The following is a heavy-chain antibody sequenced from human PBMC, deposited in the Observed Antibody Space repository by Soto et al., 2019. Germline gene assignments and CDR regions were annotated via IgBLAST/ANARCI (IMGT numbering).Heavy chain of an antibody. CDR3: ARETNYDFWSGYPRGGFDY. J-gene: IGHJ4*02. Sequence: ASVKVSCKASGYTFTSYYMHWVRQAPGQGLEWMGIINPSGGSTSYAQKFQGRVTMTRDTSTSTVYMELSSLRSEDTAVYYCARETNYDFWSGYPRGGFDYWGQGTLVTVSS. D-gene: IGHD3-3*01. CDR1: GYTFTSYY. CDR2: INPSGGST. V-gene: IGHV1-46*01.